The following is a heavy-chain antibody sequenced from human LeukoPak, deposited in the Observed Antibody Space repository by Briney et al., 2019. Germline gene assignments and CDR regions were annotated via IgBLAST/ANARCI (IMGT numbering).Heavy chain of an antibody. Sequence: PGGSLRLSCAASGFSVSSNSMSWARQTPGKGLECVSIIYSRDVTSYADSVKDRFTISRDSDKNTLFLQMDSLRSDDTAVYYCARVLAAIALRDYHYVDVWGKGTTVTVSS. J-gene: IGHJ6*03. CDR1: GFSVSSNS. D-gene: IGHD6-19*01. CDR2: IYSRDVT. V-gene: IGHV3-53*01. CDR3: ARVLAAIALRDYHYVDV.